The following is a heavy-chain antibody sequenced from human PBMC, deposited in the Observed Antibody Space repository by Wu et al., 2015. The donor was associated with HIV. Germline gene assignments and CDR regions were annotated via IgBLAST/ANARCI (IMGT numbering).Heavy chain of an antibody. CDR2: INPSGGST. Sequence: QVQLVQSGAEVKKPGASVKVSCKASGYTFTSYYMHWVRQAPGQGLEWMGIINPSGGSTSYAQKFQGRVTMTRDTSTSTVYMELSSLRSEDTAVYYCASASKVREPHARGDYWGQGTLVTVSS. J-gene: IGHJ4*02. CDR3: ASASKVREPHARGDY. D-gene: IGHD3-10*01. CDR1: GYTFTSYY. V-gene: IGHV1-46*03.